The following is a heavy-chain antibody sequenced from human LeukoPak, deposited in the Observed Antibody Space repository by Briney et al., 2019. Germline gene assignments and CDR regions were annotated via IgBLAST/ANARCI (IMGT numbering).Heavy chain of an antibody. CDR3: ARHELAWYGPDY. J-gene: IGHJ4*02. CDR1: SGSVSNSHYY. V-gene: IGHV4-39*01. Sequence: SETLSLTCTVSSGSVSNSHYYWAWVRQPPGKGLEWLGSIFYSGNTHYNPSLKSPVTISIDTSKNQFSLKVTSVTAADTAVYYCARHELAWYGPDYWGQGTLVTVSS. D-gene: IGHD3/OR15-3a*01. CDR2: IFYSGNT.